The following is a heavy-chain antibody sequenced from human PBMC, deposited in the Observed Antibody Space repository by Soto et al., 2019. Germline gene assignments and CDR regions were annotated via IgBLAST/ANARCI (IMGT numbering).Heavy chain of an antibody. J-gene: IGHJ6*02. Sequence: PGGSLRLSCEVSGFTFSMYSMRWVRQRPGKGLEWVAKIPQDGVDGHYADSVKGRFTISRDNGKNSLYLQLNNLRAEDTAVYYCDRDNLILPAHDFFYGSDVWGRGARGTVSS. CDR2: IPQDGVDG. V-gene: IGHV3-7*03. CDR1: GFTFSMYS. CDR3: DRDNLILPAHDFFYGSDV.